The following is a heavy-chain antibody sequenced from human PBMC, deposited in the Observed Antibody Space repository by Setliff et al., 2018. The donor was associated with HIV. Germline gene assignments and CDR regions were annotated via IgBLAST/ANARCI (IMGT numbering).Heavy chain of an antibody. CDR1: GFTFRNYK. CDR2: ITIGSGDV. J-gene: IGHJ4*02. CDR3: ARVGYCSSTSCYDY. D-gene: IGHD2-2*01. Sequence: GGSLRLSCAASGFTFRNYKMNWVRQAPGKGLEWVSSITIGSGDVFYADSVQGRFTIFRDNAKNSLYLQMNSLRGEDTAVYYCARVGYCSSTSCYDYWGQGTLVTVSS. V-gene: IGHV3-21*01.